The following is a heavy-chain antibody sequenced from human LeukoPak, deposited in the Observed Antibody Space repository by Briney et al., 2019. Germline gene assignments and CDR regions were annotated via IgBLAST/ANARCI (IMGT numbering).Heavy chain of an antibody. Sequence: GGSLRLSCAASGFTFSTCWMSWVRQAPGKGLEWVANIKQDGSEKNYVDSLKGRFTISRDNAKNSLYLQMNSLRAEDTAVYYCAKEHQDHKKYDFWSGYVKNDAFDIWGQGTMVTVSS. V-gene: IGHV3-7*03. CDR1: GFTFSTCW. J-gene: IGHJ3*02. D-gene: IGHD3-3*01. CDR3: AKEHQDHKKYDFWSGYVKNDAFDI. CDR2: IKQDGSEK.